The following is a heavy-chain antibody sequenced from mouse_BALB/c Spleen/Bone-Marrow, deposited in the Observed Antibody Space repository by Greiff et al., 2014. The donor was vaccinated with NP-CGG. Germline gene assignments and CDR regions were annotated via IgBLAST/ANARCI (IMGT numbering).Heavy chain of an antibody. CDR3: ARHYGYVDAMDY. V-gene: IGHV5-6-5*01. CDR2: ITGGGTT. D-gene: IGHD1-2*01. Sequence: VQLKDSGGGLVKPGESLKFSCAASGITVSSYTMSWVRQTPEKRPEWVASITGGGTTYYPDSVKGRFTISRDNARSILYLQVSSLRSEDTAIYYCARHYGYVDAMDYWGQGTSATVSS. CDR1: GITVSSYT. J-gene: IGHJ4*01.